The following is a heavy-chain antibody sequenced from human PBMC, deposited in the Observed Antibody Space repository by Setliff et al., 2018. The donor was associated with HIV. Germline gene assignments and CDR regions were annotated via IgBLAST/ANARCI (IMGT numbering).Heavy chain of an antibody. J-gene: IGHJ4*02. D-gene: IGHD6-19*01. CDR2: INTDGSTT. CDR1: GFTFSSHW. CDR3: ANMQWASNAWYSFDY. Sequence: GGSLRLSCAASGFTFSSHWMHWVRQAPGKGLVWVSRINTDGSTTTYADSVKGRFTISRDNAKSTLYLQMNSLRAEDTAVYYCANMQWASNAWYSFDYWGQGALVTVSS. V-gene: IGHV3-74*01.